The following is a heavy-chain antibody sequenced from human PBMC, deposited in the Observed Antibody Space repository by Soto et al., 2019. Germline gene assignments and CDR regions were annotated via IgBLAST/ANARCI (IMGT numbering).Heavy chain of an antibody. J-gene: IGHJ6*03. CDR2: INYSGST. Sequence: SSGTQCLTYAVYGESFSGYYGSWVRQPPGKGLEWIGEINYSGSTNYNPSLKSRVTISVDTSKNQFSLRLSSVTAADTAVYYCARGGGDYYYMDVWDKGTTVTVSS. CDR1: GESFSGYY. CDR3: ARGGGDYYYMDV. V-gene: IGHV4-34*01.